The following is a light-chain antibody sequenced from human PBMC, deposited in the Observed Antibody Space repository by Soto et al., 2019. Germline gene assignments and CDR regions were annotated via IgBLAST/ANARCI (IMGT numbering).Light chain of an antibody. J-gene: IGKJ3*01. Sequence: EIVLTQSPATLSLSPGERATLSCRASQSITTSFAWYQQKPGPAPRLLIYGTSNRAPGIPARFSGSGSGTDFTLHISTLEPEDFAVYYCQQRDTWPTLYTFGTGTKV. CDR1: QSITTS. CDR2: GTS. CDR3: QQRDTWPTLYT. V-gene: IGKV3-11*01.